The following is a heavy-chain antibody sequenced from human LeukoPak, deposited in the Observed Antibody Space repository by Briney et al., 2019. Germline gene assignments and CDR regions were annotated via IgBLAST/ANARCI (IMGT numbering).Heavy chain of an antibody. V-gene: IGHV4-61*01. CDR1: GGSISSDSYY. J-gene: IGHJ3*02. CDR3: ARDYYDSRGEAFDI. CDR2: IYYSGTT. Sequence: PSETLSLTCTVSGGSISSDSYYWSWIRQPPGEGLEWIGYIYYSGTTSYNPSLKSRVTISVDTSKNQFSLKLSSVTAADTAVYYCARDYYDSRGEAFDIWGLGTMVTVSS. D-gene: IGHD3-22*01.